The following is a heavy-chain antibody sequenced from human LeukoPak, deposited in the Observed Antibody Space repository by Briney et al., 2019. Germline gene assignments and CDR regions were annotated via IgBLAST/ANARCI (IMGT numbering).Heavy chain of an antibody. V-gene: IGHV4-31*03. Sequence: PSETLSLTCTVSGASFSSGDQYWNWIRQSPGKGLEWIGSIHPSGMLYNNPSLESRVTISIDTSKTQFSLNLNSVPAADTAVYFCSRGLGSRKLGYWGQGTLVTVSS. CDR2: IHPSGML. CDR1: GASFSSGDQY. J-gene: IGHJ4*02. D-gene: IGHD2-2*01. CDR3: SRGLGSRKLGY.